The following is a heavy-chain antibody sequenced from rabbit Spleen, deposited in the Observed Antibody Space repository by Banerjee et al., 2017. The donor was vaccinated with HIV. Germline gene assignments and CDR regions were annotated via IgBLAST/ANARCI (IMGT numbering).Heavy chain of an antibody. CDR3: ARSDSSDGTYFNL. CDR2: IYTDTDTT. D-gene: IGHD4-1*01. Sequence: QEQLEESGGGLVKPEGSLTLTCTASGFSFSSSYWIWWVRQAPGKGLELIACIYTDTDTTYYTSWAKGRFTISKTSSTTVTLQMTSLTAADTATYFCARSDSSDGTYFNLWGPGTLVTVS. V-gene: IGHV1S45*01. J-gene: IGHJ4*01. CDR1: GFSFSSSYW.